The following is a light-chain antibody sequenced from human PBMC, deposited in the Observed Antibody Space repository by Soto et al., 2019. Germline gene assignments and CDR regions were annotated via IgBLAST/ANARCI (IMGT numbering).Light chain of an antibody. CDR3: QQSYSTPQM. J-gene: IGKJ1*01. V-gene: IGKV1-39*01. CDR2: AAT. Sequence: DIQMTQSPSSLSASVGDRVTITCRASQSVSAYLNWYQQKPGKAPNLLIYAATTLQSGVPSRFSGSGSGTEFTLTISSLQPEDFATYYCQQSYSTPQMFGQGTKVEIK. CDR1: QSVSAY.